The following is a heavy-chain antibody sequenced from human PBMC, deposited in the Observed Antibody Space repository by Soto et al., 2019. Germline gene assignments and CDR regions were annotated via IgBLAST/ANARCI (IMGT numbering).Heavy chain of an antibody. J-gene: IGHJ4*02. D-gene: IGHD1-26*01. V-gene: IGHV4-59*12. CDR1: NGSISGFY. CDR2: IHYSGRT. Sequence: TSETPSLTCSVSNGSISGFYWTWIRQPPGKILEWIGYIHYSGRTDYNPSLTSRATMSVDTSKNQFSLNLKSITAADTAVYYCVRVGVGIGNHFDSWGRGTLVTVSS. CDR3: VRVGVGIGNHFDS.